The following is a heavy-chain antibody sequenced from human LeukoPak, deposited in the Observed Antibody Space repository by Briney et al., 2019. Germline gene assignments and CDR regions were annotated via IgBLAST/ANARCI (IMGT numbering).Heavy chain of an antibody. V-gene: IGHV3-48*01. Sequence: GGSLRLSCAASGFTFSSYSMNWVRQAPGKGLEWVSYISSSSSTIYYADSVKGRFTISRDNSKNTLYLQMNSLRAEDTAVYYCAKDGGAGYCSGGSCYTAYWGQGTLVTVSS. CDR2: ISSSSSTI. CDR3: AKDGGAGYCSGGSCYTAY. D-gene: IGHD2-15*01. CDR1: GFTFSSYS. J-gene: IGHJ4*02.